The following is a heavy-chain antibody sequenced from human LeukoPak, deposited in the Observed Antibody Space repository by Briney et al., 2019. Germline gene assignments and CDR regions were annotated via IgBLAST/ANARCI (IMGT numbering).Heavy chain of an antibody. D-gene: IGHD4-23*01. CDR3: ARDYGANSGWFDP. Sequence: GASVKVSCKASGYTFTSYDVNWVRQATGQGLEWMGWMSSNSGYTGYAQKFQGRVTMTRDTSISTAYMELSSLRSEDTAVYYCARDYGANSGWFDPWGQGTLVTVSS. J-gene: IGHJ5*02. V-gene: IGHV1-8*01. CDR2: MSSNSGYT. CDR1: GYTFTSYD.